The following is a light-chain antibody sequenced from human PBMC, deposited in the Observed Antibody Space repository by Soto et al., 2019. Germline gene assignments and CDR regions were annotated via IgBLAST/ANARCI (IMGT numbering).Light chain of an antibody. J-gene: IGKJ5*01. CDR2: AAS. V-gene: IGKV1-39*01. Sequence: DIQMTQSPSTLPASVRDRITITCRASQSISNHLNWYQQKPGKAPKLLIFAASSLQSGVPSRFSGSRSGPDFTLTISSLEPEDFVVYYCQQRSNWPITFGQGTRLEIK. CDR3: QQRSNWPIT. CDR1: QSISNH.